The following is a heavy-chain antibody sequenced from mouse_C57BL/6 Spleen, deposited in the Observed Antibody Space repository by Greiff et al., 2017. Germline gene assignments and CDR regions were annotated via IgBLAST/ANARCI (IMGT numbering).Heavy chain of an antibody. CDR1: GYSITSGYY. Sequence: DVKLVESGPGLVQPSQSLSLTCSVTGYSITSGYYWNWLRQFPGNKLEWMGYISYDGSNNYNPSLKNRISITRDTSKNQFFLKLNSVTTEDTATYYCASSPPTGYFDDWGQGTTLTVSS. CDR3: ASSPPTGYFDD. D-gene: IGHD4-1*02. CDR2: ISYDGSN. V-gene: IGHV3-6*01. J-gene: IGHJ2*01.